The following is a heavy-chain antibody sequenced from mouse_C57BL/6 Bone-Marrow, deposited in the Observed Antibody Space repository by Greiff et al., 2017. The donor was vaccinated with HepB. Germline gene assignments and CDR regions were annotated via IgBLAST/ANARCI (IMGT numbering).Heavy chain of an antibody. J-gene: IGHJ2*01. CDR2: IYPRSGNT. Sequence: VKLMESGAELARPGASVKLSCKASGYTFTSYGISWVKQRTGQGLEWIGEIYPRSGNTYYNEKFKGKATLTADKSSSTAYMELRSLTSEDSAVYFCDYYGSSYGYWGQGTTLTVSS. CDR1: GYTFTSYG. CDR3: DYYGSSYGY. D-gene: IGHD1-1*01. V-gene: IGHV1-81*01.